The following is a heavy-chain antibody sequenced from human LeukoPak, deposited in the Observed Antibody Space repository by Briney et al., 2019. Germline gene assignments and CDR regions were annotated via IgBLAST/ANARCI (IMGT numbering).Heavy chain of an antibody. D-gene: IGHD3-10*01. V-gene: IGHV1-46*01. J-gene: IGHJ5*02. CDR3: ARERTTMVRGVISLDP. CDR1: GYTFTSYY. Sequence: ASVKVSCKASGYTFTSYYMHWVRQAPGQGLEWMGIINPSGGSTSYAQKFQGRVTMTRDTSISTAYMELSRLRSDDTAVYYCARERTTMVRGVISLDPWGQGTLVTVSS. CDR2: INPSGGST.